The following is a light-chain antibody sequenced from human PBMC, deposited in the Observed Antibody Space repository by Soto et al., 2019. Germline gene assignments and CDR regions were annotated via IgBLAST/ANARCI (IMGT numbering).Light chain of an antibody. CDR2: DAS. CDR1: QSVSRD. J-gene: IGKJ4*01. V-gene: IGKV3-11*01. Sequence: EIVLTQSPGTLSLSPGERATLSCRASQSVSRDLAWYQQKHGQAPRLLIYDASKRATGIPDRFSGSGSGTDFTLTISSLEPEDLAVYYCQQRSDWPPLTFGGGTKVEVK. CDR3: QQRSDWPPLT.